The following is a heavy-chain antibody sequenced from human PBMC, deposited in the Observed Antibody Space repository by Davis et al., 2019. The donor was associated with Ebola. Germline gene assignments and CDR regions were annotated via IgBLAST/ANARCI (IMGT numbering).Heavy chain of an antibody. Sequence: PSETLSLTCAVYGGSFSGYYWSWIRQPPGKGLEWIGEINHSGSTNYNPSLKSRVTISVDTSKNQFSLKLSSVTAADTAVYYCANRVGGSSWFPGAFDIWGQGTMVTVSS. J-gene: IGHJ3*02. CDR3: ANRVGGSSWFPGAFDI. V-gene: IGHV4-34*01. CDR1: GGSFSGYY. CDR2: INHSGST. D-gene: IGHD6-13*01.